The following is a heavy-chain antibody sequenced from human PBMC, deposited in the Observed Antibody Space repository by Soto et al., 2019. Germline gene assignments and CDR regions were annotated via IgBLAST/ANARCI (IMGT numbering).Heavy chain of an antibody. CDR2: ITAYNGNT. J-gene: IGHJ4*02. V-gene: IGHV1-18*01. Sequence: ASVKVSCKTSGYTFTSFGISWVRQAPGQGLEWMAWITAYNGNTSSAQKLQGRVTMTTDTSTNTVYMELRSLTSDDTAVYYCARGLFYCSTTSCYASIDYSCQGTVVSVSS. CDR3: ARGLFYCSTTSCYASIDY. CDR1: GYTFTSFG. D-gene: IGHD2-2*01.